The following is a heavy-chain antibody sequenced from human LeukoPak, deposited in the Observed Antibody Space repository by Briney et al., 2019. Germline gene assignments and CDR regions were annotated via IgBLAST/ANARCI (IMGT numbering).Heavy chain of an antibody. Sequence: SETLSLTCTVSGGSISSGDYYWSWIRQPPGKGLEWIGYIYYSGSTYYHPSLKTRVTISVETSQNHFSRKLSAVTAPHSTIDYWAAATYYYDSSGYYHAFDIWGQGTMVTVSS. D-gene: IGHD3-22*01. V-gene: IGHV4-30-4*01. J-gene: IGHJ3*02. CDR1: GGSISSGDYY. CDR2: IYYSGST. CDR3: AAATYYYDSSGYYHAFDI.